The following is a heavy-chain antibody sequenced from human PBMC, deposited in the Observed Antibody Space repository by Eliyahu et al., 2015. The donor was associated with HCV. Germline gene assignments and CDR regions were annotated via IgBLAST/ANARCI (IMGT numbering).Heavy chain of an antibody. V-gene: IGHV3-30-3*01. Sequence: QVQLVESGGGVVQPGKSLKLPCVASGFXINRHXIHWVRXAPGRGVEWGXFISXDXASEDYAESVKGRFTISRDNSQNTLFLEMNTLRPDDTAVYYCSGVVVPAESRFQYLFGMDVWGQGTTVTVSS. D-gene: IGHD2-15*01. CDR3: SGVVVPAESRFQYLFGMDV. CDR1: GFXINRHX. J-gene: IGHJ6*02. CDR2: ISXDXASE.